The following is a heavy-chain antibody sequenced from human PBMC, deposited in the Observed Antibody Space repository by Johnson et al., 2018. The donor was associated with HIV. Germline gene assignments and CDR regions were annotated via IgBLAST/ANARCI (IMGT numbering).Heavy chain of an antibody. CDR3: ARDGSNFGAFDI. V-gene: IGHV3-23*04. CDR1: GFTFSSYA. D-gene: IGHD1-1*01. CDR2: ISGSGGST. J-gene: IGHJ3*02. Sequence: VQLVESGGDVARPGGSLRLSCAASGFTFSSYAMSWVRQAPGKGLEWVSAISGSGGSTYYADSVKGRFTISRDNAKKSLYLQMNSLRAEDTAVYYCARDGSNFGAFDIWGQGTMVTVSS.